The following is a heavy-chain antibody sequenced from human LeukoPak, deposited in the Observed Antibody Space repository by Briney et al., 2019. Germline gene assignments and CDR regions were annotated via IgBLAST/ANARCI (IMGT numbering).Heavy chain of an antibody. CDR1: GFTFSSYT. CDR2: ISSTTSVI. V-gene: IGHV3-48*02. CDR3: ARGRPHGNDY. Sequence: GGSLRLSCAASGFTFSSYTMNWVRQAPGKGLEWVSYISSTTSVIYYADSVKGRFTISRDNAKSSLYLQMNSLRDEDTAVYYCARGRPHGNDYWGQGTLVTVSS. J-gene: IGHJ4*02. D-gene: IGHD4-23*01.